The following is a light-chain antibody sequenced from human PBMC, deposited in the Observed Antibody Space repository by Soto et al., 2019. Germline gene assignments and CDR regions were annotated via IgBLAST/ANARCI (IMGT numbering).Light chain of an antibody. V-gene: IGLV2-14*01. CDR2: EVS. Sequence: QSALTQPASVSGSPGQSITISCTGTSGDVGGYNYVSWYQQHPGKAPKLMIYEVSNRPSGVSNRFSGSKSGNTASLTISGLQAEDEADYYCSSYTSSSTLVVGTGTKLTVL. CDR1: SGDVGGYNY. J-gene: IGLJ1*01. CDR3: SSYTSSSTLV.